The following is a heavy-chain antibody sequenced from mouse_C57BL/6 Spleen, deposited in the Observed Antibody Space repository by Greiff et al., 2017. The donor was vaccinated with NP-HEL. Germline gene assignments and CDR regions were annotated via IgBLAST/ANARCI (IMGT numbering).Heavy chain of an antibody. V-gene: IGHV5-9-1*02. CDR1: GFTFSSYA. D-gene: IGHD1-1*01. J-gene: IGHJ4*01. Sequence: EVMLVESGEGLVKPGGSLKLSCAASGFTFSSYAMSWVRQTPEKRLEWVAYISSGGDYIYYADTVKGRFTISRDNARNTLYLRMSSLKSEDTAMYYCTRSKGYYYGSSYYAMDYWGQGTSVTVSS. CDR3: TRSKGYYYGSSYYAMDY. CDR2: ISSGGDYI.